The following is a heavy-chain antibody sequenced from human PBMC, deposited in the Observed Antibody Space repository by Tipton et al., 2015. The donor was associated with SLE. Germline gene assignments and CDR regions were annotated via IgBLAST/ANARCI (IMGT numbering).Heavy chain of an antibody. CDR2: INRRGDNI. CDR3: VKDIGNSGYLFDY. D-gene: IGHD5-12*01. Sequence: GSLRLSCAASGFTFDYFSMHWVRQPPGKGLEWVSLINRRGDNIYYADSVRGRFTISRDNSKNSLYLQMDSLRSEDTALYYCVKDIGNSGYLFDYWGQGALVTVSS. J-gene: IGHJ4*02. CDR1: GFTFDYFS. V-gene: IGHV3-43*01.